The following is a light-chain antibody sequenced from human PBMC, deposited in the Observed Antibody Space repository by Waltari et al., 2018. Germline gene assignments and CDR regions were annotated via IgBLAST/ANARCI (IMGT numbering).Light chain of an antibody. CDR2: AAS. CDR3: QQYYSYSWT. V-gene: IGKV1-8*01. J-gene: IGKJ1*01. Sequence: AIRLTHSPSSLPASTRDTVTITCRASQGSSSYLAWYQQKPGKAPKLLIYAASTLQSGVPSRFSGSGSGTDFTLTISCLQSEDFATYYCQQYYSYSWTFGQGTKVEIK. CDR1: QGSSSY.